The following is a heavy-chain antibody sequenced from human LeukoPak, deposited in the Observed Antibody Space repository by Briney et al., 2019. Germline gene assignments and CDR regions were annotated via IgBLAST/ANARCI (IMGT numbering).Heavy chain of an antibody. CDR2: INPSGGST. J-gene: IGHJ5*02. D-gene: IGHD3-22*01. V-gene: IGHV1-46*01. Sequence: ASVNVSCKASGYTFTSYDMHWVRQAPGQGLEWMGIINPSGGSTSYAQKFQGRVTMTRDTSTSTVYMELSSLRSEDTAVYYCARGSAISMIVVVIYGWFDPWGQGTLVTVSS. CDR3: ARGSAISMIVVVIYGWFDP. CDR1: GYTFTSYD.